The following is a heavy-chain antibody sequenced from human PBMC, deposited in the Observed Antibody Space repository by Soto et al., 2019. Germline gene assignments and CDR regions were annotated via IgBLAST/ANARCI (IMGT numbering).Heavy chain of an antibody. V-gene: IGHV3-23*01. CDR1: GFTFSSYA. CDR2: ISGSGGST. J-gene: IGHJ4*02. CDR3: AKGYFDWLFIFDY. D-gene: IGHD3-9*01. Sequence: GGFLRLSCAASGFTFSSYAMNWVRQAPGKGLEWFSTISGSGGSTYYADSVKGRFTISRDNSKNTLYLQMSNLRAEDTAVYYCAKGYFDWLFIFDYWGQGTLVTVSS.